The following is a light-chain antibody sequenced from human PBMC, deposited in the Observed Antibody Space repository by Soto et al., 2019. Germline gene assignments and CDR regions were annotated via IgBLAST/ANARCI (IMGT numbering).Light chain of an antibody. CDR3: QQYGSSGT. CDR2: GAS. Sequence: EIVLTQSPGTLSLSPGERATLSCRASQSVSNNYLAWYQQKPGQAPRLLIYGASNRATGIPDRFSGSRSGTDFTLTISRLEPEDFAVYYWQQYGSSGTFGQGTKVDIK. J-gene: IGKJ1*01. V-gene: IGKV3-20*01. CDR1: QSVSNNY.